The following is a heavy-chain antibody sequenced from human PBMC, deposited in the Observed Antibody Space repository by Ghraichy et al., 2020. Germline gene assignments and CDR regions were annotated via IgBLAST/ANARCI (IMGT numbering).Heavy chain of an antibody. D-gene: IGHD3-22*01. CDR2: ISGSGGST. V-gene: IGHV3-23*01. CDR1: GFTFSSYA. J-gene: IGHJ4*02. CDR3: AKVNTYYYDSSGYFPLDY. Sequence: GGSLRLSCAASGFTFSSYAMSWVRQAPGKGLEWVSGISGSGGSTYYADFVKGRFTISRDNSKNTLYLQMNSLRAEDTAVYYCAKVNTYYYDSSGYFPLDYWGQGTLVTVSS.